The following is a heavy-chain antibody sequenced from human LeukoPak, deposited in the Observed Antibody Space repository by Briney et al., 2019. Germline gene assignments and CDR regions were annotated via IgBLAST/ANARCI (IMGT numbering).Heavy chain of an antibody. D-gene: IGHD4-11*01. V-gene: IGHV3-23*01. CDR3: ADSNYWYPVDY. CDR2: ITASGETT. J-gene: IGHJ4*02. CDR1: GFTFSAYA. Sequence: GGSLRLSCAASGFTFSAYAMRWVRQGPGKGLEWVSSITASGETTYYADSVKGRFTISRDNSKNTLYLQMNSLRAEDTAVYYCADSNYWYPVDYWGQGTLVTVSS.